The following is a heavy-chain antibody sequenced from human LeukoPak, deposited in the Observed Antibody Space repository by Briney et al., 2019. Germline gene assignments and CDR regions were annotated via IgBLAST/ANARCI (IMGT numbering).Heavy chain of an antibody. CDR3: AKYQTGTWTSYDSSDV. V-gene: IGHV3-21*01. CDR2: ISGDSASK. Sequence: GGSLRLSCAASGFTFSSPGMNWVRQAPGKGLEWVSSISGDSASKFYADSVRGRFTISRDNAKNSLYLQMNSLRAEDTAVYYCAKYQTGTWTSYDSSDVWGQGTLVTVSS. CDR1: GFTFSSPG. D-gene: IGHD1-7*01. J-gene: IGHJ3*01.